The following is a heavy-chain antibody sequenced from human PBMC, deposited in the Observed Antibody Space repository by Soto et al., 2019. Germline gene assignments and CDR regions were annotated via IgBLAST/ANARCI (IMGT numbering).Heavy chain of an antibody. J-gene: IGHJ4*02. Sequence: GGSLRLSCAASGFTFDSYGMHWVRQAPGRGLEWVAFISNDGSNKYYADSVKGRFTISRDNSKNTLYLQMNSLRAEDTAVYYCAKGFGNYSAFDYWGQGTLVPVSS. CDR3: AKGFGNYSAFDY. V-gene: IGHV3-30*18. CDR1: GFTFDSYG. CDR2: ISNDGSNK. D-gene: IGHD1-26*01.